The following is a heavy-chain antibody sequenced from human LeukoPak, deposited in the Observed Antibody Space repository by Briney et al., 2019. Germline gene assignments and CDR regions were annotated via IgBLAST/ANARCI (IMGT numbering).Heavy chain of an antibody. CDR3: AGKRCSGGSRFDAFDI. D-gene: IGHD2-15*01. Sequence: SETLSLTCTVSGGSISSSSYYWGWIRQPPGKGLEWIGSIYYSGSTYYNPSLKSRVTISVDTSKNQFSLKLSSVTAADTAVYYCAGKRCSGGSRFDAFDIWGQGTMVTVSS. CDR2: IYYSGST. V-gene: IGHV4-39*01. J-gene: IGHJ3*02. CDR1: GGSISSSSYY.